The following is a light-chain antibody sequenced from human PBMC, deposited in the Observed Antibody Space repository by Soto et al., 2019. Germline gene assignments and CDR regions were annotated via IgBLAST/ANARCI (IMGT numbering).Light chain of an antibody. CDR2: GAS. V-gene: IGKV3D-15*01. Sequence: IVMTKSPGTLSVSPWDRVTLSCRASQSISINLAWSQHKPGQAPRLLIHGASTRATGGPARSSGSGSGKEFTLTSSSLQSEDVAVYYCQQFRNWPWTFGQGTKVDI. J-gene: IGKJ1*01. CDR3: QQFRNWPWT. CDR1: QSISIN.